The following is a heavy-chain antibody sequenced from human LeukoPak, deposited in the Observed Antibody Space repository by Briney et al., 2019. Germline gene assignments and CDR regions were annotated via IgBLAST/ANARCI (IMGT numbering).Heavy chain of an antibody. CDR3: ARQELLWFGLDQIYYFDY. CDR1: GYSFTSYW. CDR2: IYPGDSDT. J-gene: IGHJ4*02. D-gene: IGHD3-10*01. Sequence: GESLKISCKGSGYSFTSYWIGWVRQMPGKGLEWMGIIYPGDSDTRYSPSFQGQVTISADKSISTAYLQWSGLKASDTAMYYCARQELLWFGLDQIYYFDYWGQGTLVTVSS. V-gene: IGHV5-51*01.